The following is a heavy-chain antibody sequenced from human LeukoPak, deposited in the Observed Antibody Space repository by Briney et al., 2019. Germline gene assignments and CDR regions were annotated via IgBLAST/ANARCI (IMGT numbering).Heavy chain of an antibody. CDR2: ISGSGGKT. CDR3: AKEYSGSFSPFPSYFDY. V-gene: IGHV3-23*01. Sequence: PGGSLRLSCVASGFTFSSHAMNWVRQAPGKGLEWVSGISGSGGKTYYADSVKGRFTIFRDNSKNRLYLQMNSLRAEDTAVYYCAKEYSGSFSPFPSYFDYWGQGALVTVSS. CDR1: GFTFSSHA. J-gene: IGHJ4*02. D-gene: IGHD1-26*01.